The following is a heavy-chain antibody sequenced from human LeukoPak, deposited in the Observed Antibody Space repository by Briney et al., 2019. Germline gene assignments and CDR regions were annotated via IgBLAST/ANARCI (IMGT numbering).Heavy chain of an antibody. CDR1: GFMFSDYA. D-gene: IGHD3-22*01. CDR3: SKDRRRYYFSSSGYFFDS. V-gene: IGHV3-23*01. CDR2: IGHIRDQNT. Sequence: GGSLRLSCAASGFMFSDYAMSWVRQISGKAPEWVATIGHIRDQNTYYADSVKGRFTISRDNSENVVYLQMDRLRAEDGAIYFCSKDRRRYYFSSSGYFFDSWGQGSLVTVSS. J-gene: IGHJ5*01.